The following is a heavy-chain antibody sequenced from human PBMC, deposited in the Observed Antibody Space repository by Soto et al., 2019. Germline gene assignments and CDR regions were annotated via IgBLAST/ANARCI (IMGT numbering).Heavy chain of an antibody. V-gene: IGHV3-53*01. CDR3: VRGPTDSPLWVLQWPYGDY. CDR1: GVSVYNHD. D-gene: IGHD6-19*01. Sequence: PWGSLRLACAASGVSVYNHDMSWVRQTTGKGLEWVSVIYSGGSRYYADSVKGRFTISRDDTKNTLSLQMNSLRIEDTAVYYCVRGPTDSPLWVLQWPYGDYWGEAPLVTVS. CDR2: IYSGGSR. J-gene: IGHJ4*02.